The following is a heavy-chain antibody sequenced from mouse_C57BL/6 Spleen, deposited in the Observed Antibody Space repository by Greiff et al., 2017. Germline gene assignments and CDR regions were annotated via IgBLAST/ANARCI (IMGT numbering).Heavy chain of an antibody. D-gene: IGHD2-4*01. CDR2: IDPSDSYT. CDR1: GYTFTSYW. V-gene: IGHV1-69*01. J-gene: IGHJ2*01. CDR3: ARRRGDYAYFDY. Sequence: QVQLQQSGAELVMPGASVKLSCKASGYTFTSYWMHWVKQRPGQGLEWIGEIDPSDSYTNYNQKFKGKSTLTVDKSSSTAYMQLSSLTSEDSAVYYCARRRGDYAYFDYWGQGTTRTVSS.